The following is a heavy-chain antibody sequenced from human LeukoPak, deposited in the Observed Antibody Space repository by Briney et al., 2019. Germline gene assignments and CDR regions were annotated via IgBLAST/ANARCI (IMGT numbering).Heavy chain of an antibody. CDR3: ASGANYYGSGSPFAY. CDR1: GGSISNYY. J-gene: IGHJ4*02. D-gene: IGHD3-10*01. CDR2: IYYSGST. V-gene: IGHV4-59*12. Sequence: PSETLSLTCTVSGGSISNYYWSWIRQPPGKGLEWIGYIYYSGSTNYNPSLKSRVTISVDTSKNQFSLKLSSVTAADTAVYYCASGANYYGSGSPFAYWGQGTLVTVSS.